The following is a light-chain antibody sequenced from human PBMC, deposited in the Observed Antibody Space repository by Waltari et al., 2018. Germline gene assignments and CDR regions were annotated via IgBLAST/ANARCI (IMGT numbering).Light chain of an antibody. CDR2: AAS. CDR3: QQFNAYPLT. Sequence: DIQLTQSPSFLSASVGDRVTITCRASQGIIGYLAWYQQRPGKGPKLLIYAASTLQSGVPSRFSGSGSGADFTLTISSLQPEDFATYFCQQFNAYPLTFGGGTKVEI. CDR1: QGIIGY. V-gene: IGKV1-9*01. J-gene: IGKJ4*01.